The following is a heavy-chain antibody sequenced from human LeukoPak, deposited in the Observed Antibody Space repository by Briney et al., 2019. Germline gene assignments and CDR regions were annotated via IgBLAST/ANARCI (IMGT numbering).Heavy chain of an antibody. CDR2: INHSGST. CDR3: ARHGQSSGFAEA. D-gene: IGHD3-22*01. J-gene: IGHJ5*02. Sequence: SETLSLTCAVYGGSFSGYYWSWIRQPPGKGLEWIGEINHSGSTYYNPSLKSRVTISVDTSKNQFSLKLSSVTAADTAVYYCARHGQSSGFAEAWGQGTLVTVSS. CDR1: GGSFSGYY. V-gene: IGHV4-34*01.